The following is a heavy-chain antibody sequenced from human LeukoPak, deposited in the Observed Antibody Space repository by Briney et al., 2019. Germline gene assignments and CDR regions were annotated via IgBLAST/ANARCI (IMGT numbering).Heavy chain of an antibody. Sequence: GRSLRLFCAASGFTFDDYAMHWVRQAPGKGLEWVSGISWDSGSIGYADSVKGRFTISRDNAKNSLYLQMNSLRAEDTALYYCXXXXXXXXVSGYYLDYWGQGTLVTVSS. CDR1: GFTFDDYA. D-gene: IGHD3-3*01. J-gene: IGHJ4*02. CDR2: ISWDSGSI. CDR3: XXXXXXXXVSGYYLDY. V-gene: IGHV3-9*01.